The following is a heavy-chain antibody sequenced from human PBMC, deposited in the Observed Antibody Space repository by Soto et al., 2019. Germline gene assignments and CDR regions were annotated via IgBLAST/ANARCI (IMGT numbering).Heavy chain of an antibody. D-gene: IGHD6-19*01. Sequence: GSLRLSCAASGFTFSSYEMNWVRQAPGKGLEWVSYISSSGGTYYADSVKGRFTVSRDNSKNTLYLQMNSLRAEDTAVYYCARMGQWRVPGDYYYGMDVWGQGTSVTVSS. CDR2: ISSSGGT. CDR1: GFTFSSYE. V-gene: IGHV3-48*03. J-gene: IGHJ6*02. CDR3: ARMGQWRVPGDYYYGMDV.